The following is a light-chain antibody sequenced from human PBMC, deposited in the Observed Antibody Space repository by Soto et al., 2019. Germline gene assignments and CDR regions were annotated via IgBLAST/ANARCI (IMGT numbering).Light chain of an antibody. J-gene: IGKJ4*01. CDR2: AAS. CDR1: QSISSY. CDR3: QQSYSTPQLT. Sequence: GDRVTITCRASQSISSYLNWYQQKPGKAPKLLIYAASSLQSGVPSRFSGSGSGTDFTLTISSLQPEDFATYYCQQSYSTPQLTFGGGTKVEIK. V-gene: IGKV1-39*01.